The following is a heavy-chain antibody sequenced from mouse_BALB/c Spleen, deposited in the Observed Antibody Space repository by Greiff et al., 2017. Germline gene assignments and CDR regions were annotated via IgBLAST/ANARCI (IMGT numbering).Heavy chain of an antibody. V-gene: IGHV5-17*02. D-gene: IGHD4-1*01. Sequence: EVQLVESGGGLVQPGGSRKLSCAASGFTFSSFGMHWVRQAPEKGLEWVAYISSGSSTIYYADTVKGRFTISRDNPKNTLFLQMTSLRSEDTAMYYCARPGTGYFDVWGAGTTVTVSS. CDR2: ISSGSSTI. CDR1: GFTFSSFG. CDR3: ARPGTGYFDV. J-gene: IGHJ1*01.